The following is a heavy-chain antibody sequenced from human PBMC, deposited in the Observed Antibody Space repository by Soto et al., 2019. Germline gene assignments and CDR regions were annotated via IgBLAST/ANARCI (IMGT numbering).Heavy chain of an antibody. J-gene: IGHJ4*02. CDR3: FSLCSVAGGRDY. Sequence: VQLVESGGGLGQPGGSLRLSCAVSGLTFSDHYMGWVRQAPGKGLDWFGRIRDKVHSYTTEYAASVKGRFTISRDDSSNSLYLQMNSLKMDDTAVFYCFSLCSVAGGRDYWGRGTLVTVSS. CDR2: IRDKVHSYTT. D-gene: IGHD2-15*01. CDR1: GLTFSDHY. V-gene: IGHV3-72*01.